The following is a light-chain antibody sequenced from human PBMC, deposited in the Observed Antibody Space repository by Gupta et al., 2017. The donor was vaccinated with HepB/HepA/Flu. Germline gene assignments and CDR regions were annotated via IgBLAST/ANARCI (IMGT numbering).Light chain of an antibody. J-gene: IGKJ1*01. Sequence: LVLTQSPHTLSLSPGESATLSCRASQTISASDVAWYQQKPGQAPRLVIYGIASRDTGIPDRFSGGGSKTALTLTISRREPEDIAGYYCQQGGSAPPWTFGQGTKVEIK. V-gene: IGKV3-20*01. CDR2: GIA. CDR1: QTISASD. CDR3: QQGGSAPPWT.